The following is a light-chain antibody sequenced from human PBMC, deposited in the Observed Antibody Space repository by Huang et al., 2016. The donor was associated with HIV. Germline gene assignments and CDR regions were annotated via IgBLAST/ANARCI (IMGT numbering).Light chain of an antibody. CDR3: QQYDSLVT. J-gene: IGKJ4*01. CDR2: DAS. CDR1: QDINNY. V-gene: IGKV1-33*01. Sequence: DIQMTQSPSSLSASVGDRVTITCQASQDINNYLNWYQQKPGKAPKLLIYDASSVETGVPSRFSGSGSGTDFTFTISSLQSEDFGTYYCQQYDSLVTFGGGTKVEIK.